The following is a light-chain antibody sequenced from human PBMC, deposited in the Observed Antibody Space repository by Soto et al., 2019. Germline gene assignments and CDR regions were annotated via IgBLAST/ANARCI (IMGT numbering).Light chain of an antibody. CDR1: QSIGKW. CDR3: QQYLWT. Sequence: IKMTQSTSTMTASVGDRLPITCRASQSIGKWLAWYQQKPGKAPKLLIYDASNLESGVPSRFSGSGSGTEFTLTISSLQPDDFATYYCQQYLWTFGQGTKVDI. V-gene: IGKV1-5*01. CDR2: DAS. J-gene: IGKJ1*01.